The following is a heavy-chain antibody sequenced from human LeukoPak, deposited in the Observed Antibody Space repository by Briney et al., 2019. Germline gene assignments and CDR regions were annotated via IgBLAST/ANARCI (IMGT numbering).Heavy chain of an antibody. CDR2: ISAYNGNT. J-gene: IGHJ6*02. CDR3: AGGASGYSGYDSGYYGMDV. V-gene: IGHV1-18*01. Sequence: GASVKVSCKASGYTFTSYGISWVRQAPGQGLEWMGWISAYNGNTNYAQKLQGRVTMTTDTSTSTAYMELRSLRSDDTAVYYCAGGASGYSGYDSGYYGMDVWGQGTTVTVSS. CDR1: GYTFTSYG. D-gene: IGHD5-12*01.